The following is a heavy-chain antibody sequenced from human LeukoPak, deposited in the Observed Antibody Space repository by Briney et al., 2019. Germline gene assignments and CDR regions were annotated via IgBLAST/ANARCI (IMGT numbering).Heavy chain of an antibody. J-gene: IGHJ6*02. Sequence: ASVKVSCKASGGTFSSYAISWVRQAPGQGLEWMGRIIPILGIANYAQKFQGRVTITADESTSTAYMELSSLRSEDTAVYYCARGFGYYYYGMDVWGQGTTVTVSS. V-gene: IGHV1-69*04. CDR1: GGTFSSYA. D-gene: IGHD3-10*01. CDR3: ARGFGYYYYGMDV. CDR2: IIPILGIA.